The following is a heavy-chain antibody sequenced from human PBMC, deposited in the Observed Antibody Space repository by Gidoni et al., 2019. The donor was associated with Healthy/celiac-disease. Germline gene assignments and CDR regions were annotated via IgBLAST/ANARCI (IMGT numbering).Heavy chain of an antibody. V-gene: IGHV4-34*01. CDR3: ASSYYYGSGGPHPYYFDY. CDR1: GGSFTGYY. D-gene: IGHD3-10*01. CDR2: INHSGST. Sequence: GQLQQWGAGLFQPSGTLSLTCAVSGGSFTGYYWSWGRQAPGKGLEWIGEINHSGSTNYNPFLKSTVTISLDTSKNPFSLKLRAVTAADTAVYYCASSYYYGSGGPHPYYFDYWGQGTLVTVSS. J-gene: IGHJ4*02.